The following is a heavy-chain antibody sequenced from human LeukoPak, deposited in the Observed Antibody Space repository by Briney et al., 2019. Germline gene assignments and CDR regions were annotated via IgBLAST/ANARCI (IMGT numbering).Heavy chain of an antibody. J-gene: IGHJ4*02. D-gene: IGHD5-18*01. V-gene: IGHV4-59*01. CDR2: IYYSGST. CDR1: GGSISSYY. Sequence: SETLSLTCTVSGGSISSYYWSWIRQPPGKGLEWIGYIYYSGSTNYNPSLKSRVTISVDTSKNQLSLKLSSVTAADTAVYYCARGVLSRVKGYSYSYYFDYWGQGTLVTVSS. CDR3: ARGVLSRVKGYSYSYYFDY.